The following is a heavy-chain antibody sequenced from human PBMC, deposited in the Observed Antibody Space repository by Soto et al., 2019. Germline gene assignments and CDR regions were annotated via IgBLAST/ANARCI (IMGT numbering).Heavy chain of an antibody. CDR2: MNPNSGNT. V-gene: IGHV1-8*01. J-gene: IGHJ6*02. D-gene: IGHD3-3*01. CDR1: GYTFTSYD. CDR3: ARNEILEWLSQAYYYYYGMDV. Sequence: ASVKVSCKASGYTFTSYDINWVRQATGQGPEWMGWMNPNSGNTGYAQKFQGRVTMTRNTSISTAYMELSSLRSEDTAVYYCARNEILEWLSQAYYYYYGMDVWGQGTTVTVSS.